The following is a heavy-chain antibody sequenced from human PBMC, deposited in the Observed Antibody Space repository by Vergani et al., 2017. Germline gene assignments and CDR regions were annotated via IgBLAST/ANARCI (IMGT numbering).Heavy chain of an antibody. V-gene: IGHV4-59*01. J-gene: IGHJ6*03. D-gene: IGHD2-2*01. CDR3: ARDRGIVVVPAAPQTYYYYYYMDV. CDR1: GGSMSGYY. CDR2: MYHSGST. Sequence: QVRLQESGPGLVKPSETLSLTCSVSGGSMSGYYWSWIRQPPGKELEWIGYMYHSGSTNYNPSLETRVTISGDTSKNQFSLKLNSVTAADTAVYYCARDRGIVVVPAAPQTYYYYYYMDVWGKGTTVTVSS.